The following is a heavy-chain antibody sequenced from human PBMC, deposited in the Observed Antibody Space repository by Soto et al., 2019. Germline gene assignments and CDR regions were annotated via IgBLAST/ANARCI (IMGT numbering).Heavy chain of an antibody. CDR2: ISGSGGST. CDR1: GFTFSSYA. V-gene: IGHV3-23*01. Sequence: EVQLLESGGGLVQPGGSLRLSCAASGFTFSSYAMSWVRQAPGKGLEWVSAISGSGGSTYYADSVKGRFTISRDNSKNTLYLQMKGLRDEDRAVYYCAKYYDFWSGYYMDGSYYFDYWGQGTLVTVSS. J-gene: IGHJ4*02. CDR3: AKYYDFWSGYYMDGSYYFDY. D-gene: IGHD3-3*01.